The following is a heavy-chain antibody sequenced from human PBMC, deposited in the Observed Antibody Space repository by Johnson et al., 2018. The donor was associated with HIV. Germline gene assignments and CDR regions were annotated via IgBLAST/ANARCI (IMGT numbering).Heavy chain of an antibody. D-gene: IGHD4-17*01. CDR2: IYSGGST. Sequence: VQLVESGGGLVQPGGSLRLSCAASGFTVSSNYMSWVRQAPGKGLEWVSVIYSGGSTYYADSVKGRFTIPRDNSKNTLYMQMNSLRAEDTAVYYCARGRTTGPSGDAYDIWGQGTMVTVSS. CDR3: ARGRTTGPSGDAYDI. CDR1: GFTVSSNY. J-gene: IGHJ3*02. V-gene: IGHV3-66*02.